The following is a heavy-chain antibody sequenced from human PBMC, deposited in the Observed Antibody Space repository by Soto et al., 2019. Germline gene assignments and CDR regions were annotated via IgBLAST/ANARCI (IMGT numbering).Heavy chain of an antibody. CDR3: TTGIAARPEYFQH. Sequence: GGSLRLSCAASGFTFSNAWMSWVRQAPGKGLEWVGRIKSKTDGGTTDYAAPVKGRFTISRDDSKNTLYLQMNSLKTEDTAVYYCTTGIAARPEYFQHWGQGTLVTVSS. D-gene: IGHD6-6*01. CDR2: IKSKTDGGTT. J-gene: IGHJ1*01. CDR1: GFTFSNAW. V-gene: IGHV3-15*01.